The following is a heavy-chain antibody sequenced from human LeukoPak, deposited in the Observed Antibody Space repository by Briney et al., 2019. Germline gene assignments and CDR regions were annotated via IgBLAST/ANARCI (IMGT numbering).Heavy chain of an antibody. D-gene: IGHD1-26*01. CDR1: GGTFSSYA. V-gene: IGHV1-69*13. CDR3: ASNIVGATPPYYFDY. CDR2: IIPIFGTA. Sequence: SVKVSCKASGGTFSSYAISWVRQATGQGLEWMGRIIPIFGTANYAQKFQGRVTITADESTSTAYMELSSLRSEDTAVYYCASNIVGATPPYYFDYWGQGTLVTVSS. J-gene: IGHJ4*02.